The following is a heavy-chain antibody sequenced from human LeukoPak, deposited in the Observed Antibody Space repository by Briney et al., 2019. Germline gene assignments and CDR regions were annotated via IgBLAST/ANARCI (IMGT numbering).Heavy chain of an antibody. CDR3: AREDTALGY. CDR2: MNPNSGNT. D-gene: IGHD5-18*01. J-gene: IGHJ4*02. Sequence: VASVKVSCKASGYTFTSYDINWVRQATGQGLEWMGWMNPNSGNTGYAQKLQGRVTMTTDTSTSTAYMELRSLRSDDTAVYYCAREDTALGYWGQGTLVTVSS. CDR1: GYTFTSYD. V-gene: IGHV1-8*01.